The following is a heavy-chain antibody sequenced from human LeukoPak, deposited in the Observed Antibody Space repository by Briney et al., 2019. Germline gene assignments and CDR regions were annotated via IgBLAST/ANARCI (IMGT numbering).Heavy chain of an antibody. D-gene: IGHD5-12*01. J-gene: IGHJ4*02. CDR3: AKARGYSGYERYDY. CDR2: ISGSGGST. CDR1: GFTFSSYG. V-gene: IGHV3-23*01. Sequence: GGSLRLSCAASGFTFSSYGMHWVRQAPGKGLEWVSAISGSGGSTYYADSVKGRFTISRDNSKNTLYLQMNSLRAEDTAVYYCAKARGYSGYERYDYWGQGTLVTVSS.